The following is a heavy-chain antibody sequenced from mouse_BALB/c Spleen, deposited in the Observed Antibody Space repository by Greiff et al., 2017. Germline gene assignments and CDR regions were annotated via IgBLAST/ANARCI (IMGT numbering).Heavy chain of an antibody. D-gene: IGHD2-1*01. CDR1: GYAFTSYN. CDR3: ARGNYGNFPWFAY. V-gene: IGHV1S135*01. J-gene: IGHJ3*01. CDR2: IDPYNGGT. Sequence: VQLQQSGPELVKPGASVKVSCKASGYAFTSYNMYWVKQSHGKSLEWIGYIDPYNGGTSYNQKFKGKATLTVDKSSSTAYMHLNSLTSEDSAVYYCARGNYGNFPWFAYWGQGTLVTVSA.